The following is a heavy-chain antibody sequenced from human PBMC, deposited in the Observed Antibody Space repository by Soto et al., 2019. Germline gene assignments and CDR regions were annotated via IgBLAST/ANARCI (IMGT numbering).Heavy chain of an antibody. V-gene: IGHV3-53*04. CDR1: GFTVSSNY. J-gene: IGHJ5*02. Sequence: EVQLVESGGGLVPPGGSLRLSCAASGFTVSSNYMSWVRQAPGKGLEWVSVIYSGGSTYYADSVKGRFTISRHNSKNTLYLQMNSLRAEDTAVYYCARGRDCGGDCPNWFAPWGQGTLVTVSS. D-gene: IGHD2-21*02. CDR2: IYSGGST. CDR3: ARGRDCGGDCPNWFAP.